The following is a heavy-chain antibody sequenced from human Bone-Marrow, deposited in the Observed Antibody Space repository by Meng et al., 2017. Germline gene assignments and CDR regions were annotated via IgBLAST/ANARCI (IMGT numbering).Heavy chain of an antibody. D-gene: IGHD1-1*01. J-gene: IGHJ4*02. CDR3: NWNDFGDY. Sequence: VQLVGSWGGLVRPGGSLRRSCAASGFTFSNAWMSWVRQAPGRGLEWVARIKSKTDGETPDYAAPVKGRFTISRDDSKNTLYLQMHSLKTEDTAVYYCNWNDFGDYWGQGALVTVSS. CDR2: IKSKTDGETP. CDR1: GFTFSNAW. V-gene: IGHV3-15*01.